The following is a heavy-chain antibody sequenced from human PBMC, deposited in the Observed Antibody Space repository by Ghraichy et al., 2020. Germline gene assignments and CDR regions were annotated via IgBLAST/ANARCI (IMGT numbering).Heavy chain of an antibody. CDR2: IKSKTDGGTT. CDR3: TTSDSSSWEPDY. J-gene: IGHJ4*02. D-gene: IGHD6-13*01. CDR1: GFTFSNAW. Sequence: GGSLRLSCAASGFTFSNAWMSWVRQAPGKGLEWVGRIKSKTDGGTTDYAAPVKGRFTISRDDSKNTLYLQMNSLKTEDTAVYYCTTSDSSSWEPDYWGQGTLVTVSS. V-gene: IGHV3-15*01.